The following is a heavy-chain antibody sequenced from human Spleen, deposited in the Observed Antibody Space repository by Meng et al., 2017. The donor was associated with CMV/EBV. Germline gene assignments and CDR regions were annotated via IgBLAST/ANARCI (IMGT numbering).Heavy chain of an antibody. J-gene: IGHJ4*02. D-gene: IGHD6-6*01. CDR3: ARDRQLQGRPTPGGFDY. CDR1: FTFSSYA. Sequence: FTFSSYAMHWVRQAPGKGLEWVAVISYDGSNKYYADSVKGRFTISRDNSKNTLYLQMNSLRAEDTAVYYCARDRQLQGRPTPGGFDYWGQGTLVTVSS. CDR2: ISYDGSNK. V-gene: IGHV3-30-3*01.